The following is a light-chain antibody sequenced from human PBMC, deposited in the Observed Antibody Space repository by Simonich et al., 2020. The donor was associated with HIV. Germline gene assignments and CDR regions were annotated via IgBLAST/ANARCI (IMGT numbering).Light chain of an antibody. J-gene: IGKJ2*01. CDR2: WAS. V-gene: IGKV4-1*01. Sequence: DIVMTQSPDSLGVSLGERATINCKSSQSVLYSSNNKNYLSWYQQKPGQPHKLLIYWASTRESGVPDRFSGSGSGTDFTLTISSLQAEDVAVYYCQQSYSTPYTFGQGTKLEIK. CDR1: QSVLYSSNNKNY. CDR3: QQSYSTPYT.